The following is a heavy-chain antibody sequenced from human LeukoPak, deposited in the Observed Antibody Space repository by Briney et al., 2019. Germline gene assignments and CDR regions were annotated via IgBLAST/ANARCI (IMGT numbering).Heavy chain of an antibody. J-gene: IGHJ4*02. Sequence: GGSLRLSCVASGFTFRSYWMSWVRQAPGKGLEWVANIKQDGSEKYYVDSVKGRFTISRDNAKNSLYLKMNSLRAEDTAVYYCARDAQYYDFWSGYNDFDYWGQGTLVAVSS. CDR2: IKQDGSEK. D-gene: IGHD3-3*01. CDR1: GFTFRSYW. V-gene: IGHV3-7*01. CDR3: ARDAQYYDFWSGYNDFDY.